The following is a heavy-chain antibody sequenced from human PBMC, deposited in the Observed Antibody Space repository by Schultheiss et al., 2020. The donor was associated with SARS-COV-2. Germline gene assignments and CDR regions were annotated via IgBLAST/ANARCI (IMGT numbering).Heavy chain of an antibody. D-gene: IGHD5-24*01. CDR2: LSGSGGST. Sequence: GGSLRLSCAASGFTFSNYAMNWVRQAPGKGLEWVSTLSGSGGSTYYADSVKGRFTISRDNAKNSLYLQMNSLGDEDTAVYYCARDPLGRDGYNSLDFWGQGTLVTVSS. CDR3: ARDPLGRDGYNSLDF. V-gene: IGHV3-23*01. J-gene: IGHJ4*02. CDR1: GFTFSNYA.